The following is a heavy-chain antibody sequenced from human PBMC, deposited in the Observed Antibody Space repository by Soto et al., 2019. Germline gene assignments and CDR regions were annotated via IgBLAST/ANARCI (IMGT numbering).Heavy chain of an antibody. D-gene: IGHD6-19*01. Sequence: QVTLKESGPVLVKPTETLTLRCTVSGLSITDSEMGVSWIRQPPGQPLEWLAHIDSSGEKSYRTFLKSRLAISKETSKSQIVLTMTNMDPADTATYYCARRHLAVAVSPWFDPWGQVIPVTVSS. V-gene: IGHV2-26*01. CDR3: ARRHLAVAVSPWFDP. CDR2: IDSSGEK. CDR1: GLSITDSEMG. J-gene: IGHJ5*02.